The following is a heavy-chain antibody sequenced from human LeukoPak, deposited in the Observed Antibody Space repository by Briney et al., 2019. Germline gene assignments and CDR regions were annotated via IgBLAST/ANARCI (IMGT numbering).Heavy chain of an antibody. V-gene: IGHV3-30*18. Sequence: PGGSLRLSCAASGFXFSSYGMHWVRQAPGKGLEWVALISYDGSNKYYADSVKGRFTISRDNSKNTLYLQMNSLRAEDTAVYYCAKTTMVRGSLVGDYYYGMDVWGQGTTVTVSS. D-gene: IGHD3-10*01. CDR1: GFXFSSYG. CDR3: AKTTMVRGSLVGDYYYGMDV. CDR2: ISYDGSNK. J-gene: IGHJ6*02.